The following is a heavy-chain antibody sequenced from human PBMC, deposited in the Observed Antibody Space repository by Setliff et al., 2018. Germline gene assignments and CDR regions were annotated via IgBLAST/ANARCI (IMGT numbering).Heavy chain of an antibody. CDR3: ARDLTSSWYAGSAY. CDR2: ILYDGSNE. V-gene: IGHV3-30*04. Sequence: PGGSLRLSCEASGFTFSHYPMHWVRQAPGKGLEWVAVILYDGSNEYYADSVKGRFTISRDNSKDTLYLQMNSLRVDDTAVYYCARDLTSSWYAGSAYWGQGTLVTVS. J-gene: IGHJ4*02. D-gene: IGHD6-13*01. CDR1: GFTFSHYP.